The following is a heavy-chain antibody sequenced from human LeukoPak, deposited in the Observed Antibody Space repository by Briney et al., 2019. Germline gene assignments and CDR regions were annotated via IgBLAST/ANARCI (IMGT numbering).Heavy chain of an antibody. V-gene: IGHV4-30-4*01. D-gene: IGHD3-22*01. Sequence: SETLSLTCTVSGGSISSGDYYRSWIRQPPGTGLEWIGYIYYSGSTYYNPSLKSRVTISVDTSKNQFSLKLSSVTAADTAVYYCARDPYYYDSSGFDYWGQGTLVTVSS. CDR3: ARDPYYYDSSGFDY. J-gene: IGHJ4*02. CDR1: GGSISSGDYY. CDR2: IYYSGST.